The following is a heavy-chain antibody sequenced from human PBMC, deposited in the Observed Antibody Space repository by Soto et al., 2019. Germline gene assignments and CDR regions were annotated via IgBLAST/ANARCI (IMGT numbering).Heavy chain of an antibody. Sequence: ASVKVSCKVSGYTLTELSMHWVRQAPGKGLEWMGGFDPEDGETIYAQKFQGRVTMTEDTSTDTAYMELSSLRSEDTAIYYCAKEVDNYYDSSGYQPGVHFDSWGQGTQVTVSS. CDR1: GYTLTELS. V-gene: IGHV1-24*01. J-gene: IGHJ4*02. D-gene: IGHD3-22*01. CDR2: FDPEDGET. CDR3: AKEVDNYYDSSGYQPGVHFDS.